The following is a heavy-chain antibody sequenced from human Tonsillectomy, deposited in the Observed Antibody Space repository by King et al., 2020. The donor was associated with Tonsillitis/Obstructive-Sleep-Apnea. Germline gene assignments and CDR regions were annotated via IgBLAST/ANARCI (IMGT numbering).Heavy chain of an antibody. V-gene: IGHV2-26*01. J-gene: IGHJ5*02. Sequence: TLKESGPVLVKPTETLTLTCTVSGFSLSNARMGGSWIRQPPGKALEWLAHIFSNDEKSYSTSLKSRLTISKDTSKSQVVLTMTNMDPVDTATYYCARIVRDYRGYTWFDPWGQGTLVTVSS. CDR3: ARIVRDYRGYTWFDP. CDR2: IFSNDEK. CDR1: GFSLSNARMG. D-gene: IGHD4-11*01.